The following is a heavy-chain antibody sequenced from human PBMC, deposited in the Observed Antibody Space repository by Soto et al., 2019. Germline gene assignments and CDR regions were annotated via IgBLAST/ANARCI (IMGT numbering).Heavy chain of an antibody. CDR1: GYSFTRYW. D-gene: IGHD4-17*01. V-gene: IGHV5-51*01. J-gene: IGHJ4*02. CDR3: ARSPAGYGDYSEFDY. CDR2: IYPGDSDT. Sequence: EVQLVQSGAEVKKPGESLKISCKGSGYSFTRYWIGWVRQMPGKGLEWMGIIYPGDSDTRYSPSFQGQVTISADKSISTAYLQWSSLKASDTAMYYCARSPAGYGDYSEFDYWGQGTLVTVSS.